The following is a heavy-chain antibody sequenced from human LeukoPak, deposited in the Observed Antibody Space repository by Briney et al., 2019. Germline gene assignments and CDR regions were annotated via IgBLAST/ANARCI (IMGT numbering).Heavy chain of an antibody. D-gene: IGHD2-2*01. Sequence: KPSETLSLTCAVYGGSFSGYYWRWIRQPPGKGLEWIGDINHSGNTNYKPSLKSRVTISVDTSKNQFSLKLSSVTAADTAVYYCARVFPAEDYFDYWGQGTLVTVSS. CDR2: INHSGNT. J-gene: IGHJ4*02. CDR3: ARVFPAEDYFDY. V-gene: IGHV4-34*01. CDR1: GGSFSGYY.